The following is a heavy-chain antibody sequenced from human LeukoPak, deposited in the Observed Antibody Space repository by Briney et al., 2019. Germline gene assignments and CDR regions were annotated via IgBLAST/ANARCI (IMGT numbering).Heavy chain of an antibody. Sequence: GASVKVSCKASGYTFTSYAMNWVRQAPGQGLEWMGWINTNTGNPTYAQGFTGRFVFSLDTSVSTAYLQISSLKAEDTAVYYCARDKSGYWPYVLDVWGQGATVTVSS. CDR3: ARDKSGYWPYVLDV. D-gene: IGHD3-22*01. CDR1: GYTFTSYA. J-gene: IGHJ6*02. CDR2: INTNTGNP. V-gene: IGHV7-4-1*02.